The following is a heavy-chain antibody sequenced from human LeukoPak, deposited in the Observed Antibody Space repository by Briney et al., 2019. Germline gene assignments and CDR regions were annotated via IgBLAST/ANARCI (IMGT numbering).Heavy chain of an antibody. CDR1: GFTFSSYA. J-gene: IGHJ4*02. V-gene: IGHV3-23*01. D-gene: IGHD1-26*01. CDR3: AKTERIVGATTKTGGFDY. CDR2: ISGSGGST. Sequence: GGSLRLSCAASGFTFSSYAMSWVRQAPGKGLEWVSAISGSGGSTYYADSVKGRFTISRDNSKNTLYLQMNSLRAEDTAVYYCAKTERIVGATTKTGGFDYWGQGTLVTVSS.